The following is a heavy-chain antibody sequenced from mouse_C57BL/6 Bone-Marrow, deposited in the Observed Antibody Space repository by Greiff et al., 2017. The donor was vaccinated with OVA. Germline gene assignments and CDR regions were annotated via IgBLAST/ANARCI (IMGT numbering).Heavy chain of an antibody. CDR2: ISNGGGST. Sequence: EVKLMESGGGLVQPGGSLKLSCAASGFTFSDYYMYWVRQTPEKRLEWVAYISNGGGSTYYPDTVKGRFTISRDNAKNTLYLQMSRLKSEDTAMYYCARQLGRGAWFAYWGQGTLVTVSA. J-gene: IGHJ3*01. V-gene: IGHV5-12*01. CDR1: GFTFSDYY. CDR3: ARQLGRGAWFAY. D-gene: IGHD4-1*01.